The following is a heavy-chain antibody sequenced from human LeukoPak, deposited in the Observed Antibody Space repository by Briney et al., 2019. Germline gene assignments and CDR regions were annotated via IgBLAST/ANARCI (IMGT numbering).Heavy chain of an antibody. CDR1: GFTFSSYW. V-gene: IGHV3-7*01. J-gene: IGHJ4*02. CDR2: IKQDGSEK. CDR3: ARDPRIAVAGTDDY. D-gene: IGHD6-19*01. Sequence: GGSLRLSCAASGFTFSSYWMSRVRQAPGKGLEWVANIKQDGSEKYYVDSVKGRFTISRDNAKNSLYLQMSSLRAEDTAVYYCARDPRIAVAGTDDYWGQGTLVTVSS.